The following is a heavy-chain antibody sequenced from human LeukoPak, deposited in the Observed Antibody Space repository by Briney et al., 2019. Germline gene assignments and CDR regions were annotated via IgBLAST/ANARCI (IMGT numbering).Heavy chain of an antibody. CDR3: ARGSPTYYDFWSGYSGGDAFDI. V-gene: IGHV4-59*12. CDR1: GGSISSYY. Sequence: SSETLSLTCTVSGGSISSYYWSWIRQPPGKGLKWIGYIYYSGSTYYNPSLKSRVTISIDTSKNQFSLKLSSVTAADTAVYYCARGSPTYYDFWSGYSGGDAFDIWGQGTMVTVSS. CDR2: IYYSGST. J-gene: IGHJ3*02. D-gene: IGHD3-3*01.